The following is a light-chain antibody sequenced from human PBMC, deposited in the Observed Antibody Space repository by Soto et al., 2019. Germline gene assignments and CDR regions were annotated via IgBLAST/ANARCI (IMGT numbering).Light chain of an antibody. CDR3: QEYTTYSRT. CDR1: QRVSRW. Sequence: DIQMTQSPSTLSASVGDRVTITCRASQRVSRWLAWYQQKPGKVPTVLIYDVSTLQSGVPSRFSGGGSGPEFTLTITSLQPDDFATYYCQEYTTYSRTFGQGTKVEVK. CDR2: DVS. J-gene: IGKJ1*01. V-gene: IGKV1-5*01.